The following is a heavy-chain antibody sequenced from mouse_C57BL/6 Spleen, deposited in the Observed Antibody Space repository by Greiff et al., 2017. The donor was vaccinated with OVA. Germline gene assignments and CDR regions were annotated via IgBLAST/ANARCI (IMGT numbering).Heavy chain of an antibody. J-gene: IGHJ2*01. CDR2: ISDGGSYT. CDR3: ANDGDYPFDY. Sequence: EVKLMESGGGLVKPGGSLKLSCAASGFTFSSYAMSWVRQTPEKGLEWVASISDGGSYTYYPDNVKGRFTISRDNAKNNLYLQMSHLQSEDTAMYYGANDGDYPFDYWGQGTTLTVSS. V-gene: IGHV5-4*03. D-gene: IGHD2-3*01. CDR1: GFTFSSYA.